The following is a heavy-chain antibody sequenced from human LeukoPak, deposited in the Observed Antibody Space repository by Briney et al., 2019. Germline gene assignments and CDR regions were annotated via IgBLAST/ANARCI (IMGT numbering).Heavy chain of an antibody. V-gene: IGHV1-2*02. CDR3: ARGYDSSGYYFWVAGFTFDI. CDR1: GYTFTGYY. Sequence: ASVKVSCKASGYTFTGYYMHWVRQAPGQGLEWMGWINPNSGGTNYAQKFQGRVTMTRDTSISTAYMELSRLRSDDTAVYYCARGYDSSGYYFWVAGFTFDIWGQGTMVTVSS. D-gene: IGHD3-22*01. CDR2: INPNSGGT. J-gene: IGHJ3*02.